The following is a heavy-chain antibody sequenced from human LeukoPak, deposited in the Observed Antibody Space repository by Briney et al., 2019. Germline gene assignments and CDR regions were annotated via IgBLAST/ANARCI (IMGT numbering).Heavy chain of an antibody. CDR3: ATNGWELLQYFDY. J-gene: IGHJ4*02. Sequence: ASVKVSCKASGYTFTGYYMHRVRQAPGQGLEWMGWINPNSGGTNYAQKFQGRVTMTRDTSISTAYMELSRLRSDDTAVYYCATNGWELLQYFDYWGQGTLVTVSS. CDR2: INPNSGGT. V-gene: IGHV1-2*02. D-gene: IGHD1-26*01. CDR1: GYTFTGYY.